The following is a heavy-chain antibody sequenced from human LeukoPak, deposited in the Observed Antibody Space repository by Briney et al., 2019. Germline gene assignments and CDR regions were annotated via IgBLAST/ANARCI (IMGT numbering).Heavy chain of an antibody. Sequence: ALRLSCAASGFTFSSYGMHWVRQAPGKGLEWVAVISYAGSNKYYADSVKGRFTISRDNSKNTLYLQMNSLRAEDTAVYYCAKDSSGWYFDYWDQGTLVTVSS. CDR2: ISYAGSNK. CDR3: AKDSSGWYFDY. V-gene: IGHV3-30*18. CDR1: GFTFSSYG. J-gene: IGHJ4*02. D-gene: IGHD6-19*01.